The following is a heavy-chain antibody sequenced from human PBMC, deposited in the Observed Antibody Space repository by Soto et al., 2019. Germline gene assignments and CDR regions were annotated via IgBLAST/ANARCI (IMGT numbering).Heavy chain of an antibody. Sequence: ASVKVSCKASGYTFTSYGISWVRQAPGQGLEWMGWISAYNGNTNYAQKLQGRVTMTTDTSTSTAYMELRSLRSDDTAVYYCARVDLLREYSGYDDYWGQGTLVTVSS. D-gene: IGHD5-12*01. CDR3: ARVDLLREYSGYDDY. CDR2: ISAYNGNT. CDR1: GYTFTSYG. J-gene: IGHJ4*02. V-gene: IGHV1-18*01.